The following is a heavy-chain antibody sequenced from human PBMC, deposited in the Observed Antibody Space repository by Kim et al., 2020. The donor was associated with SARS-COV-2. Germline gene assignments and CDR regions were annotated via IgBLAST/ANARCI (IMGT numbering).Heavy chain of an antibody. J-gene: IGHJ4*02. V-gene: IGHV3-48*03. CDR2: T. Sequence: TYYADSVRGRFTISRDHDKNSLFLQMNSLRAEDTAVYYCARGPNYSPFDYWGQGTLVTVSS. D-gene: IGHD4-4*01. CDR3: ARGPNYSPFDY.